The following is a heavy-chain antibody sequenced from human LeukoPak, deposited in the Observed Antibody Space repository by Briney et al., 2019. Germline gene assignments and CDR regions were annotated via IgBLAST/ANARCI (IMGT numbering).Heavy chain of an antibody. CDR3: AKDSGYSYGYAFDI. CDR1: GFTFSNYG. D-gene: IGHD5-18*01. J-gene: IGHJ3*02. Sequence: GGSLRLSCAASGFTFSNYGMHWVRQAPGKGLEWVAVISYDESNKYYADSVKGRFTISRDNSKNTLYLQMNSLRAEDTAVYYCAKDSGYSYGYAFDIWGQGTMVTVSS. CDR2: ISYDESNK. V-gene: IGHV3-30*18.